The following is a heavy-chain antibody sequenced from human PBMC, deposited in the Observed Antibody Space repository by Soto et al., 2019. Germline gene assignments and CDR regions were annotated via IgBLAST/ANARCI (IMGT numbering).Heavy chain of an antibody. D-gene: IGHD3-10*01. Sequence: EAQLVESGGGLVKPGGSLRLSCAASGFTFSKTYMNWVRQAPGKGLEWVGRIKPTTDGGTTDYAAPVEGRFTISRDDSKNTMYLQMNSLKTDDTAVYYCSTVRTYWGQGTLVTVSS. J-gene: IGHJ4*02. V-gene: IGHV3-15*01. CDR3: STVRTY. CDR2: IKPTTDGGTT. CDR1: GFTFSKTY.